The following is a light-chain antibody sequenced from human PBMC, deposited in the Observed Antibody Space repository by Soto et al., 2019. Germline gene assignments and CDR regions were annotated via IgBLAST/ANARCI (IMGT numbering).Light chain of an antibody. CDR3: QHYYDNLS. J-gene: IGKJ1*01. CDR2: KAS. Sequence: DIPMTQTPSTLSAAVGDRVTITCRASQSISSWLAWNQQRPEKAPKLQFYKASNLERGVPPRIGCSGSGTLITVNIGGLQPADAATYYCQHYYDNLSFSQGTKVE. V-gene: IGKV1-5*03. CDR1: QSISSW.